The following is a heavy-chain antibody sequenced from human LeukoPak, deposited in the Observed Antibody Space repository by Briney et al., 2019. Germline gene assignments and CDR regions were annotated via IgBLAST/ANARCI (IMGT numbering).Heavy chain of an antibody. J-gene: IGHJ5*02. CDR2: IYPGDSDT. CDR1: GYTFTSFW. D-gene: IGHD6-19*01. Sequence: GESLKISCQISGYTFTSFWIVWLRQMPGKGLEWMGIIYPGDSDTRYSPSFQGQVTISADKSISTAYLQWSSLKASDTAMYYCALDRGIAVHGGFDPWGQGTLVTVSS. CDR3: ALDRGIAVHGGFDP. V-gene: IGHV5-51*01.